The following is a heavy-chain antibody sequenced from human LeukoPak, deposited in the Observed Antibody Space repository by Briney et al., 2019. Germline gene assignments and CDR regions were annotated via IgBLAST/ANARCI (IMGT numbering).Heavy chain of an antibody. CDR3: ARGLRETEPGTAAPGTYYFDY. D-gene: IGHD6-13*01. V-gene: IGHV4-34*01. Sequence: SETLSLTCAVYGGSFSGYYWSWIRQPPGKGLEWIGEINHSGSTKYNPPLKSRVTISVDTSKNQFSLKLSSVTAADTAVYYCARGLRETEPGTAAPGTYYFDYWGQGSLVTVSS. J-gene: IGHJ4*02. CDR2: INHSGST. CDR1: GGSFSGYY.